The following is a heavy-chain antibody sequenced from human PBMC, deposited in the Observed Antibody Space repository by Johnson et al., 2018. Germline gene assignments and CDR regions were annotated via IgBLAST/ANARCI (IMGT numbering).Heavy chain of an antibody. CDR1: GFTFSSYG. CDR3: AKGDYGGKKQDAFDI. V-gene: IGHV3-30*18. Sequence: VQLVETGGGVVQXGRSLRLSCAASGFTFSSYGMHWVRQAPGKGLEWVAVISYDGSNKYYADSVKGRFTISRDNSKNTLYLQMNSLRAEDTAVYYCAKGDYGGKKQDAFDIWGQGTMVTVSS. J-gene: IGHJ3*02. CDR2: ISYDGSNK. D-gene: IGHD4-23*01.